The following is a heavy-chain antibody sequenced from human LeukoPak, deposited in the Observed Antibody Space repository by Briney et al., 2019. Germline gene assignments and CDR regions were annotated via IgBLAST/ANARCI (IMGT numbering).Heavy chain of an antibody. D-gene: IGHD3-10*01. CDR2: IDPTDSNT. CDR3: ARHDGSGSYDWFES. V-gene: IGHV5-10-1*01. J-gene: IGHJ5*01. CDR1: GFSFTSYW. Sequence: AGESLKISCQGSGFSFTSYWISWVHQMPGKGLEWMGRIDPTDSNTNYSPSFQGHVSFSADKSISTAYLQWGSMKASDTAIYYCARHDGSGSYDWFESWGQGTLVTVSS.